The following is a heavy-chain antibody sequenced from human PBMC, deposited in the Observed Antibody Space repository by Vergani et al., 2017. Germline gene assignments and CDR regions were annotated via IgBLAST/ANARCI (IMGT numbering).Heavy chain of an antibody. D-gene: IGHD3-10*01. J-gene: IGHJ5*02. CDR2: IYHSGST. CDR1: GYSISSGYY. Sequence: QVQLQESGPGLVKPSETLSLTCAVSGYSISSGYYWGWIRQPPGKGLEWIGSIYHSGSTYYNPSLKSRLIISIDTSKNQFSLKLNSVTAADTAVYYCARGGGFGEFNWFDPWGQGTVVTVSS. CDR3: ARGGGFGEFNWFDP. V-gene: IGHV4-38-2*01.